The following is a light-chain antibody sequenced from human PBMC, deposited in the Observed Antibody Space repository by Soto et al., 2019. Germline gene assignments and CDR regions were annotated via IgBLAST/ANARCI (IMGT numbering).Light chain of an antibody. CDR2: GVS. J-gene: IGKJ5*01. CDR1: QNIGTN. V-gene: IGKV3-15*01. CDR3: QQYNNWPPIT. Sequence: EVVMTQSPATLSVSPGEGATLSCRASQNIGTNLAWYQQRPGQAPRLLIYGVSTRATGIPARFSGSGSRTEFTLTISSLQSEDFAVYYCQQYNNWPPITFGQGTRVEIK.